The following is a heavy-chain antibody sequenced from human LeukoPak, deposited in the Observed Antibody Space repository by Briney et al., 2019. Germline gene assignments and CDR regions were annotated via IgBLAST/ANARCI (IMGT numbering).Heavy chain of an antibody. CDR3: ARGQTIAAAGTEGEDYYYYGMDV. Sequence: PFETLSLTCAVYGGSFSGYYWSWIRQPPGKGLEWIGEINHSGSTNYNPSLKSRVTISVDTSKNQFSLKLSSVTAADTAVYYCARGQTIAAAGTEGEDYYYYGMDVWGQGTTVTVSS. J-gene: IGHJ6*02. V-gene: IGHV4-34*01. CDR2: INHSGST. D-gene: IGHD6-13*01. CDR1: GGSFSGYY.